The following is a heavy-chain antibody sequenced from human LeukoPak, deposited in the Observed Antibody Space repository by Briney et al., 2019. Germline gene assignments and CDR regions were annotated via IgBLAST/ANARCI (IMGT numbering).Heavy chain of an antibody. Sequence: GGSLRLSCAASGFTFSSYSMNWVRQAPGKGLEWVSSISSSSGYIYYADSVKGRFTISRDNAKNSLYLQMNSLRAEDTAAYYCATKMVYATSSYYDGVDVWGQGTTVTVSS. CDR3: ATKMVYATSSYYDGVDV. V-gene: IGHV3-21*01. CDR2: ISSSSGYI. D-gene: IGHD2-8*01. CDR1: GFTFSSYS. J-gene: IGHJ6*02.